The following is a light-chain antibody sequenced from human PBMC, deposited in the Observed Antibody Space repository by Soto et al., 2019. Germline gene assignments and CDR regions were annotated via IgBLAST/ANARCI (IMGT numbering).Light chain of an antibody. CDR3: QLYNSYPEA. CDR2: KAS. Sequence: DVQKSQCPYTVCGSVRDKITITYRASQTISSWLAWYQHKPGKAPKLLIYKASTLKSGVPSRFSGSGSGTEFTLTISILQPDDFATYYCQLYNSYPEAFGQGTKVDIK. CDR1: QTISSW. J-gene: IGKJ1*01. V-gene: IGKV1-5*03.